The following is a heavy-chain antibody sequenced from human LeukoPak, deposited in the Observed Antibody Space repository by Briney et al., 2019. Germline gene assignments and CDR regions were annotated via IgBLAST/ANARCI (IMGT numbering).Heavy chain of an antibody. Sequence: GGSLRLSCAASGFTFSSYGMHWVRQAPGKGLEWVAFIRYDGNNQYYADSVKGRFTISRDNSENTLYLQMNSLKTEDTAVYYCAKDPYGGWFFGSSYYYYYMDVWGKGTTVTISS. CDR3: AKDPYGGWFFGSSYYYYYMDV. J-gene: IGHJ6*03. CDR1: GFTFSSYG. D-gene: IGHD6-19*01. CDR2: IRYDGNNQ. V-gene: IGHV3-30*02.